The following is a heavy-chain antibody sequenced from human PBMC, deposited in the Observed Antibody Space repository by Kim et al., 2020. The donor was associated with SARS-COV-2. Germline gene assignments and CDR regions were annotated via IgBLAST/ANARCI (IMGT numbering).Heavy chain of an antibody. D-gene: IGHD5-12*01. CDR3: ARAVVATIIADYYGMDV. CDR2: IYSGGST. CDR1: GFTVSSNY. J-gene: IGHJ6*02. Sequence: GGSLRLSCAASGFTVSSNYMSWVRQAPGKGLEWVSVIYSGGSTYYADSVKGRFTISRDNSKNTLYLQMNSLRAEDTAVYYCARAVVATIIADYYGMDVWGQGTTVTVSS. V-gene: IGHV3-53*01.